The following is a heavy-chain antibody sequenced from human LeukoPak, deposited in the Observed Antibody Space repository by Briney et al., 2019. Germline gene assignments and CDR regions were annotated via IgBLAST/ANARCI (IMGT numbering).Heavy chain of an antibody. J-gene: IGHJ4*02. CDR1: GFTFSSYA. CDR3: AKDLETPVGATSPE. CDR2: ISGSGGST. D-gene: IGHD1-26*01. V-gene: IGHV3-23*01. Sequence: PGASLRLSCAASGFTFSSYAMSWVRQAPGKGLEWVSAISGSGGSTYYADSVKGRFTISRDNPKNTLYLQMNSLRAEDTAVYYCAKDLETPVGATSPEGGQGTLVTVSS.